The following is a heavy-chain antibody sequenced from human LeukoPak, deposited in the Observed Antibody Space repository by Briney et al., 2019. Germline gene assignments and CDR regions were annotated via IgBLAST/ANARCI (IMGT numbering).Heavy chain of an antibody. J-gene: IGHJ3*02. Sequence: ASVKVSCKASGYTFTGYYMHWVRQAPGQGLEWMGWINPNSGGTNYAQKFQGRVTMTRDTSISTAYMELSRLRSDDTAVYYCARDFGGLSGTGAFDIWGQGTMVTVSS. CDR2: INPNSGGT. CDR3: ARDFGGLSGTGAFDI. CDR1: GYTFTGYY. D-gene: IGHD3-10*01. V-gene: IGHV1-2*02.